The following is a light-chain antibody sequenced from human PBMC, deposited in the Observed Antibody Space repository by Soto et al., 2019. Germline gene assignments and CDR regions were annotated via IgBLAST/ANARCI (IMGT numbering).Light chain of an antibody. Sequence: QSVLTQPPSVSGAPGQRVTISCTGSSSNIGAGYDVHWYQQLPGTAPKLLIYGNSNRTSGVPDRCSGSKSGTSASLSINGLQAEDEADYYCQYYDSSLSGWLFGGGTKVTVL. J-gene: IGLJ3*02. CDR2: GNS. CDR1: SSNIGAGYD. CDR3: QYYDSSLSGWL. V-gene: IGLV1-40*01.